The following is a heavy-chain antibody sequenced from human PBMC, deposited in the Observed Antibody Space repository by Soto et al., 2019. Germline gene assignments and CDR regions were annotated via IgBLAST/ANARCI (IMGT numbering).Heavy chain of an antibody. CDR3: ARDYYDSSGYYRFYYYYGMDV. V-gene: IGHV6-1*01. CDR1: GDSVSSNSAA. CDR2: TYYRSKWYN. J-gene: IGHJ6*02. D-gene: IGHD3-22*01. Sequence: SQTLSLTCAISGDSVSSNSAAWNWIRQSPSRGLEWLGRTYYRSKWYNDYAVSVKSRITINPDTSKNQFSLQLNSVTPEDTAVYYCARDYYDSSGYYRFYYYYGMDVWGQGTTVTVSS.